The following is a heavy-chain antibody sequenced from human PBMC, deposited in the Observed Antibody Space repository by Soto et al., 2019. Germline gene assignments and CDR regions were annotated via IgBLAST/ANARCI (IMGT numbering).Heavy chain of an antibody. CDR1: KFIFSNYA. J-gene: IGHJ6*02. V-gene: IGHV3-23*01. D-gene: IGHD3-3*01. CDR3: ARDNRSFWNGYYSRYDYYGMDV. CDR2: IGPSGGST. Sequence: GGSLRLSCAASKFIFSNYAMSWVRQAPGKGLEWVSAIGPSGGSTFYADSVKGRFTISRDNAKNSVYLQMNSLRAEDTAVYYCARDNRSFWNGYYSRYDYYGMDVWGQGTTVTVS.